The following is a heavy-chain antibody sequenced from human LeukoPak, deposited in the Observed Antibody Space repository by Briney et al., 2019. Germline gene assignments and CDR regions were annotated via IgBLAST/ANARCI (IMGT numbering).Heavy chain of an antibody. CDR1: GYTFTSYG. V-gene: IGHV1-18*01. CDR2: ISAYNGNT. Sequence: ASVKVSCKASGYTFTSYGISWVRQAPGQGLEWMGWISAYNGNTNYTQKLQGRVTMTTDTSTSTAYMELRSLRSDDTAVYYCARDGCSSTSCYLSHLILHYWGQGTLVTVSS. J-gene: IGHJ4*02. CDR3: ARDGCSSTSCYLSHLILHY. D-gene: IGHD2-2*01.